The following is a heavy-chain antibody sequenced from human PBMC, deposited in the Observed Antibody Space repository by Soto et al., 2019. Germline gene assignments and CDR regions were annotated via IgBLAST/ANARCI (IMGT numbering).Heavy chain of an antibody. D-gene: IGHD1-26*01. CDR3: TRDTPKMESWEPTDY. CDR2: IRSKAYGGTT. V-gene: IGHV3-49*03. J-gene: IGHJ4*02. CDR1: GFTFGDYA. Sequence: PGGSLRLSCTASGFTFGDYAMSWFRQAPGKGLEWVGFIRSKAYGGTTEYAASVKGGFTISRDDSKSIAYLQMNSLKTEDTAVYYCTRDTPKMESWEPTDYWGQGTLVTVSS.